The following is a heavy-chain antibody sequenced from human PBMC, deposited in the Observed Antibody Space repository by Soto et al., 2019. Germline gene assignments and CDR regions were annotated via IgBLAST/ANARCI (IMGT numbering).Heavy chain of an antibody. CDR3: ARQVSSAFDI. CDR1: GGSISSSSYY. Sequence: SETLSLTCTVSGGSISSSSYYWGWIRQPPGKGLEWIGSIYYSGSTYYNPSLKSRVTISVDTSKNQFSLKLSSVTAADTAAYYCARQVSSAFDIWGQGTMVTVS. J-gene: IGHJ3*02. CDR2: IYYSGST. V-gene: IGHV4-39*01.